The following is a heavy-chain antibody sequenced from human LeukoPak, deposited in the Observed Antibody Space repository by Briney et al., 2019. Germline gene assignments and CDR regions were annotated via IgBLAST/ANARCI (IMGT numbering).Heavy chain of an antibody. Sequence: ALVKVSCKASGGTFSSYAISWVRQAPGQGLEWMGWINPNSGGTNYAQKFQGRVTMTRDTSISTAYMELSRLRSDDTAVYCCARSLLWFGEPSSGYYFDYWGQGTLVTVSS. V-gene: IGHV1-2*02. D-gene: IGHD3-10*01. CDR1: GGTFSSYA. CDR2: INPNSGGT. J-gene: IGHJ4*02. CDR3: ARSLLWFGEPSSGYYFDY.